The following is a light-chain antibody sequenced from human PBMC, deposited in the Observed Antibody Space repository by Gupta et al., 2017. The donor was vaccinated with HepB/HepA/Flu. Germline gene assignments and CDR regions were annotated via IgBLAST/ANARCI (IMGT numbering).Light chain of an antibody. CDR1: SSDVGGYNY. J-gene: IGLJ2*01. V-gene: IGLV2-14*03. CDR2: AVT. CDR3: NSYTTSSTPYVI. Sequence: QSALTQPASMSGSPGQSITISCTGTSSDVGGYNYVSWYQQHPGKAPKLMIYAVTNRPSGVSDRFSGSKSGNTASLTISGLQTEDEADYYCNSYTTSSTPYVIFGGGTKLTVL.